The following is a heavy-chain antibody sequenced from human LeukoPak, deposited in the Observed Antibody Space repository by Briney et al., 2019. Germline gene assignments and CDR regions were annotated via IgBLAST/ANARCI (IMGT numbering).Heavy chain of an antibody. CDR3: ARVLSGYDSADY. D-gene: IGHD5-12*01. J-gene: IGHJ4*02. CDR2: IGTAGDT. V-gene: IGHV3-13*01. Sequence: PGGSLRLSCAASGFTFSSYNMHWVRQATGKGLEWVSAIGTAGDTYYQGSVKGRFTISRENAKNSLYLQMNSLRAGDTAVYYCARVLSGYDSADYWGQGTLVTVSS. CDR1: GFTFSSYN.